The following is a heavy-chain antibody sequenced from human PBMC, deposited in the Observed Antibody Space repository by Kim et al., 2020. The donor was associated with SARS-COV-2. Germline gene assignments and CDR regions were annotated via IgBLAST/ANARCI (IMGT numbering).Heavy chain of an antibody. V-gene: IGHV3-48*03. Sequence: GGSLRLSCAASGFTFSSYEMNWVRQAPGKGLEWVSYISSSGSTIYYADSVKGRFTISRDNAKNSLYLQMNSLRAEDTAVYYCARDQVVPAAMFYPAAVDALRVGQLRGSYYYYYGMDVWGQGTTVTVSS. CDR1: GFTFSSYE. CDR3: ARDQVVPAAMFYPAAVDALRVGQLRGSYYYYYGMDV. D-gene: IGHD2-2*01. CDR2: ISSSGSTI. J-gene: IGHJ6*02.